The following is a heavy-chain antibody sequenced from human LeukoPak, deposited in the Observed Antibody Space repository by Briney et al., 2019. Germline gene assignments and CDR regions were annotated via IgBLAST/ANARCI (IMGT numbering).Heavy chain of an antibody. J-gene: IGHJ4*02. CDR1: GFTFSSYS. CDR2: ISSSSSYI. D-gene: IGHD4-23*01. CDR3: ARDLFPRYHDYGGYYFDY. Sequence: GGSLRLSCAASGFTFSSYSMNWVRQAPGKGLEWVSSISSSSSYIYYADSVKGRFTISRDNAKNSLYLQMNSLRAEDTAVYYCARDLFPRYHDYGGYYFDYWGQGTLVTVSS. V-gene: IGHV3-21*01.